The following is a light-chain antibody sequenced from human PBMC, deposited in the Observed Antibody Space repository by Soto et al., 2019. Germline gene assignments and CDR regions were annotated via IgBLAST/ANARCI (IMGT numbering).Light chain of an antibody. Sequence: QSALTQPASVSGSPGQSITLSCTGTSSDVGSYNLVSWYQQHPGKAPKLMISEGGKRPSGVSNRFSGSKSGNTASLTISGLQDEDEADYYCCSFAGGSTDVFGTGTKLTVL. CDR1: SSDVGSYNL. CDR3: CSFAGGSTDV. J-gene: IGLJ1*01. CDR2: EGG. V-gene: IGLV2-23*01.